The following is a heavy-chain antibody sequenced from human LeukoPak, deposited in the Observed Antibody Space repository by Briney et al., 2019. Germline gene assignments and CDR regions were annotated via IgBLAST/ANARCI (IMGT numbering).Heavy chain of an antibody. CDR3: ARYYYDSSWIDY. Sequence: PSETLSLTCTVSGGSISSYYWSWIRQPPGKGLEWIGYIYYSGSTNYNPSLKSRVTISVDTSRNQFSLKLSCVTAADTAVYYCARYYYDSSWIDYWGQGTLVTVSS. CDR2: IYYSGST. J-gene: IGHJ4*02. D-gene: IGHD3-22*01. CDR1: GGSISSYY. V-gene: IGHV4-59*01.